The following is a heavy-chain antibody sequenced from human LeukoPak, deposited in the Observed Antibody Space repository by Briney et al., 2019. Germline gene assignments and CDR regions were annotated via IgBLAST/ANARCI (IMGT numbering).Heavy chain of an antibody. J-gene: IGHJ4*02. CDR2: MSYDGSNK. Sequence: PGRSLRLSCAASGFTFSSYGMHWVRQAPGKGLEWVAVMSYDGSNKYYADSVKGRFTISRDNSKNTLYLQMNSLRAEDTAVYYCAKLMGIAVAGPKSDLDYWGQGTLVTVSS. D-gene: IGHD6-19*01. V-gene: IGHV3-30*18. CDR3: AKLMGIAVAGPKSDLDY. CDR1: GFTFSSYG.